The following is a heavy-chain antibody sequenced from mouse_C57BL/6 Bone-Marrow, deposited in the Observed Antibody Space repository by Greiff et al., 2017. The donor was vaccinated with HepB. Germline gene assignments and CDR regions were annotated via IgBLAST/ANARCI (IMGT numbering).Heavy chain of an antibody. CDR2: IRNKANGYTT. J-gene: IGHJ1*03. D-gene: IGHD1-1*01. Sequence: DVKLVESGGGLVQPGGSLSLSCAASGFTFTDYYMSWVRQPPGKALEWLGFIRNKANGYTTEYSASVKGRFTISRDNSQSILYLQMNALRAEDSATYYCARYKSSSWYFDVWGTGTTVTVSS. V-gene: IGHV7-3*01. CDR1: GFTFTDYY. CDR3: ARYKSSSWYFDV.